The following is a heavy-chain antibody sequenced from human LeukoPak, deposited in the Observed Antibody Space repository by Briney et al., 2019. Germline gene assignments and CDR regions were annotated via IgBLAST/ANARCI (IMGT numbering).Heavy chain of an antibody. CDR2: ISYHGDIT. D-gene: IGHD3-10*01. CDR3: ARDSTYYYDWGSSGPHYFDY. CDR1: GFTFSRYA. Sequence: GGSLRLSCAPSGFTFSRYAMHWVRQAPGKALEWVAVISYHGDITYYADSVKGRFTMSRDNSKTTLFLQLNSLRAEDTAVYYCARDSTYYYDWGSSGPHYFDYWGQGTLVTVSS. V-gene: IGHV3-30*01. J-gene: IGHJ4*02.